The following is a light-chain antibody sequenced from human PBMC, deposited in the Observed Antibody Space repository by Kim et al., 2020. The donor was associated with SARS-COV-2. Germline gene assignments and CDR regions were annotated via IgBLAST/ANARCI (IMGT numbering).Light chain of an antibody. J-gene: IGKJ4*02. V-gene: IGKV3-11*01. CDR2: DAS. CDR1: QSVSSY. CDR3: QQRSNWPLT. Sequence: LSPGERATLSCRAGQSVSSYFASYQQKPAQAPTLLLYDASTSATGIPARFSGSGSGTDFTLTISSLEPEDFAVYYCQQRSNWPLTFGGGTKVDIK.